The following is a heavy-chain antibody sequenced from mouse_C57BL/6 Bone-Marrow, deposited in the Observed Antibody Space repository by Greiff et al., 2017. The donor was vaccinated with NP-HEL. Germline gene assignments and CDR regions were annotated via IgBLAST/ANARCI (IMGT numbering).Heavy chain of an antibody. J-gene: IGHJ2*01. V-gene: IGHV1-69*01. CDR3: ARPGGQDY. D-gene: IGHD3-2*02. CDR1: GYTFTSYW. Sequence: VQLQQPGAELVMPGASVKLSCQASGYTFTSYWMHWVKQRPGQGLEWIGEIDPSDSYPNYNQKFKGKSTLTVDKSSSTAYMQLSSLTSEDSAVYYCARPGGQDYWGQGTTLTVSS. CDR2: IDPSDSYP.